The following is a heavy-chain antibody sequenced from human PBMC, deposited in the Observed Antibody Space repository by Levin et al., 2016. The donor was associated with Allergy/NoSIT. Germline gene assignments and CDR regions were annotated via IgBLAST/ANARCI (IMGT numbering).Heavy chain of an antibody. D-gene: IGHD6-6*01. J-gene: IGHJ4*02. CDR1: GYTFISYG. CDR3: ARVGAARRWADY. V-gene: IGHV1-18*04. CDR2: ISAYNGNT. Sequence: ASVKVSCKASGYTFISYGITWVRQAPGQGLEWMGWISAYNGNTIYAQKLQGRVTMTTDTSTSTAYMELRSLRSDDTAVYYCARVGAARRWADYWGQGTLVTVSS.